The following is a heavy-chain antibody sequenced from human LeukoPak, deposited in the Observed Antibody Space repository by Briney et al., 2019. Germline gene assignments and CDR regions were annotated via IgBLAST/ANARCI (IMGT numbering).Heavy chain of an antibody. V-gene: IGHV4-39*01. CDR2: IYYSATT. CDR1: SGSNNSGSYY. Sequence: SETLSLTCTVSSGSNNSGSYYWGWIRQPPGKGLEWIGSIYYSATTFYNPSLKSRVTISGDTSKNQFSLNLSSVTAADTAVYYCARHRTAMVADAFDIWGQGTKVTVSS. CDR3: ARHRTAMVADAFDI. J-gene: IGHJ3*02. D-gene: IGHD5-18*01.